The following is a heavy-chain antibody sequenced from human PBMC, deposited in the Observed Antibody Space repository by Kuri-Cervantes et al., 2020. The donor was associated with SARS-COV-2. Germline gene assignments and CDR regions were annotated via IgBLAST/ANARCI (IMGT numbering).Heavy chain of an antibody. V-gene: IGHV4-59*01. Sequence: SETLSLTCTVSGGSISSYYWTWLRQPPGKELEWIGYVSYSGTTNYNPSLKSRVTMSLDTSNNQSSLKLNSVTAADTAVYYCARDSPPPERPFYAYVLDSWGQGTLVTVSS. D-gene: IGHD2/OR15-2a*01. CDR3: ARDSPPPERPFYAYVLDS. J-gene: IGHJ4*02. CDR2: VSYSGTT. CDR1: GGSISSYY.